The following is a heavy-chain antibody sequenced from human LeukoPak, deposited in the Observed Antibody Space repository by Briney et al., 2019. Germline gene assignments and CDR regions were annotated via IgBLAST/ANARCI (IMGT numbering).Heavy chain of an antibody. CDR2: IRSKANSYAT. CDR3: TTTNYYDSSGDTVDY. CDR1: GFTFTVFA. D-gene: IGHD3-22*01. V-gene: IGHV3-73*01. J-gene: IGHJ4*02. Sequence: GGSLKLSCPPSGFTFTVFAIHWARQASEKGLEWVGRIRSKANSYATTYAASVKGRFTISRDDSKSTAYLQMNSLKTVDTAVYYCTTTNYYDSSGDTVDYWDQGTLVTVSS.